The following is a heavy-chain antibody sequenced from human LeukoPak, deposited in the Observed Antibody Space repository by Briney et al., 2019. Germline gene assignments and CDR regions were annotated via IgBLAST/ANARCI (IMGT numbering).Heavy chain of an antibody. V-gene: IGHV3-23*01. Sequence: GGSLRLSCAAPGFTFSSYSMNWVRQAPGKGLEWVSAISGSGGSTYYADSVKGRFTISRDNSKNTLYLQMNSLRAEDTAVYYCAKEGCSSTSCYGAFDIWGQGTMVTVSS. CDR3: AKEGCSSTSCYGAFDI. CDR2: ISGSGGST. D-gene: IGHD2-2*01. CDR1: GFTFSSYS. J-gene: IGHJ3*02.